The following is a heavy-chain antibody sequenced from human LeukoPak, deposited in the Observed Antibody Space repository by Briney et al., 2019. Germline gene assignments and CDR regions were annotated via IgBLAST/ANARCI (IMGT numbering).Heavy chain of an antibody. D-gene: IGHD3-9*01. CDR3: AKDARGRRYFDWLLDPGPLDY. CDR1: GFTFSSYA. J-gene: IGHJ4*02. CDR2: ISYDGSNK. Sequence: GGSLRLSCAASGFTFSSYAMHWVRQAPGKGLEWVAVISYDGSNKYYADSVKGRFTISRDNSKNTLYLQMNSLRAEDTAVYYCAKDARGRRYFDWLLDPGPLDYWGQGTLVTVSS. V-gene: IGHV3-30*04.